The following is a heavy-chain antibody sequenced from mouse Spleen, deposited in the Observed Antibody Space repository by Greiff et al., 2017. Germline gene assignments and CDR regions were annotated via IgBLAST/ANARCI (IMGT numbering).Heavy chain of an antibody. CDR1: GFTFSSYA. V-gene: IGHV5-6-2*01. J-gene: IGHJ1*01. CDR3: ARHPVRWYFDV. CDR2: INSNGGST. Sequence: EVMLVESGGGLVKPGGSLKLSCAASGFTFSSYAMSWVRQTPEKRLEWVAAINSNGGSTYYPDTVKDRFTISRDNAKNTLYLQMSSLRSEDTALYYCARHPVRWYFDVCGAGTTVTVSS.